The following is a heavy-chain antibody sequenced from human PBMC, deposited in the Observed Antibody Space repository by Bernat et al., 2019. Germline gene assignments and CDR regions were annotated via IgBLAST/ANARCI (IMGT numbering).Heavy chain of an antibody. D-gene: IGHD3-10*01. V-gene: IGHV4-34*01. CDR1: GGSFSGYY. Sequence: QVQLQQWGAGLLKPSETLSLTCAVYGGSFSGYYWSWIRQPPGKGLEWIGEINHSGSTNYNPSLKSRVTISVDTSKNQFSLKLSSVTAADTAVYYCATRAGLWFRELTPSGGWFDPWGQGTLVTVSS. J-gene: IGHJ5*02. CDR3: ATRAGLWFRELTPSGGWFDP. CDR2: INHSGST.